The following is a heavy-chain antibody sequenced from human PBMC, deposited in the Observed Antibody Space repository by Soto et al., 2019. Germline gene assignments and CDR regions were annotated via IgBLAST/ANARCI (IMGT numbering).Heavy chain of an antibody. CDR1: GFTFSSYE. D-gene: IGHD2-21*02. V-gene: IGHV3-48*03. Sequence: LRLSCAASGFTFSSYEMNWVRQAPGKGLEWVSYISSSGSTIYYADSVKGRFTISRDNAKNSLYLQMNSLRAEDTAVYYCARVTRDCGGDCYRWFDPWGQGTLVTVSS. J-gene: IGHJ5*02. CDR2: ISSSGSTI. CDR3: ARVTRDCGGDCYRWFDP.